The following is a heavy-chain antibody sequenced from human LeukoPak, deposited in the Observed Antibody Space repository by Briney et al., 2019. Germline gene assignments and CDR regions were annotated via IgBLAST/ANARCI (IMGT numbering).Heavy chain of an antibody. CDR3: AGYGSGSYYKAFDF. J-gene: IGHJ4*02. D-gene: IGHD3-10*01. CDR2: VYYTGSS. CDR1: GDSISSSY. Sequence: PSETPSLTCTVSGDSISSSYWSWIRQPPGKGLEWIGYVYYTGSSYYNPSLKSRATTSIDMSKNQFSLKLTSMTAADTAVYYCAGYGSGSYYKAFDFWGQGILVTVSS. V-gene: IGHV4-59*01.